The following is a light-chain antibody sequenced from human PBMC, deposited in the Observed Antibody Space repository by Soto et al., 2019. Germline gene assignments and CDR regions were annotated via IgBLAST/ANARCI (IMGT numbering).Light chain of an antibody. Sequence: EIVMTQSPATLSVSPGERATLSCRASQSVSSNLAWYQQKPGQAPRLLIYGASTRATGIPARFSGSGSGTEFTLTISSLQSEDSAVYYCQQYNTGITFGQGTRLEIK. J-gene: IGKJ5*01. CDR2: GAS. V-gene: IGKV3-15*01. CDR1: QSVSSN. CDR3: QQYNTGIT.